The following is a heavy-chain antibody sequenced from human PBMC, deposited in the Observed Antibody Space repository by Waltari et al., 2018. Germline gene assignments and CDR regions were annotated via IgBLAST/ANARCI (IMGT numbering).Heavy chain of an antibody. J-gene: IGHJ5*02. V-gene: IGHV1-69*02. Sequence: QVQLVQSGAEVKKPGSSVKVSCKASGGTFSSYTISWVRQAPGQGLEWMGRIIPILGIANYAQKFQGRVTITADKSTNTAYMELSSLRSEDTAVYYCARAPLTVTTQYNWFDPWGQGTLVTVSS. CDR3: ARAPLTVTTQYNWFDP. CDR1: GGTFSSYT. D-gene: IGHD4-17*01. CDR2: IIPILGIA.